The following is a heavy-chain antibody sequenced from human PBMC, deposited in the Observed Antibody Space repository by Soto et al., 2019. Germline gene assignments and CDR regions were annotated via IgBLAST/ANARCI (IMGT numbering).Heavy chain of an antibody. V-gene: IGHV3-23*01. CDR1: GFTFSSYG. CDR2: ISGSGGST. CDR3: AKNAPRRQDYGDYGES. J-gene: IGHJ5*02. D-gene: IGHD4-17*01. Sequence: GGSLRLSCAASGFTFSSYGMSWVRQAPGKGLEWVSGISGSGGSTYYADSVKGRVTISRDKSKNTLYLQMNSLRAEDTAVYYCAKNAPRRQDYGDYGESWGQGTLVTVSS.